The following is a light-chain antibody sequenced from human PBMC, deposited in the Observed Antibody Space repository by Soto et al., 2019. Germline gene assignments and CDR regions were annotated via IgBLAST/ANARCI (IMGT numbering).Light chain of an antibody. CDR1: SSDIGSDNY. CDR3: CSYGAYKTL. Sequence: QSALTQPPSASGSPGQSVTISCTGTSSDIGSDNYVSWYQQHPGEAPKLIIYEVSKRHSGVPDRFSGSKSGNTASLAVSGLQAEDEADYYCCSYGAYKTLFGGGTKLTVL. V-gene: IGLV2-8*01. J-gene: IGLJ2*01. CDR2: EVS.